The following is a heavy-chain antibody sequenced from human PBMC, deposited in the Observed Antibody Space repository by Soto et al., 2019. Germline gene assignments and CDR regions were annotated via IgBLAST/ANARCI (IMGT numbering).Heavy chain of an antibody. D-gene: IGHD2-2*01. J-gene: IGHJ5*02. Sequence: PSETLSLTCTVSGGSISSYYWSWIRQPPGKGLEWIGYIYYSGSTNYNPSLKSRVTISVDTSKNQFSLKLSSVTAADTAVYYCARTLVPAAMTWFDPWGQGTLVTVSS. CDR2: IYYSGST. V-gene: IGHV4-59*01. CDR1: GGSISSYY. CDR3: ARTLVPAAMTWFDP.